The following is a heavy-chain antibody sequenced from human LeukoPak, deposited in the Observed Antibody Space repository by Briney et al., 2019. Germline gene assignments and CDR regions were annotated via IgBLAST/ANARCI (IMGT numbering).Heavy chain of an antibody. Sequence: PSETLSLTCAVYGGSFSGYYWSWIRQPPGKGLEWIGEINHSGSTNYNPSLKSRVTISVDTSKNQFSLKLSSVTDADTAVYYCARVPRPYQPRGVYWGQGTLVTVSS. CDR2: INHSGST. CDR1: GGSFSGYY. CDR3: ARVPRPYQPRGVY. J-gene: IGHJ4*02. V-gene: IGHV4-34*01. D-gene: IGHD2-2*01.